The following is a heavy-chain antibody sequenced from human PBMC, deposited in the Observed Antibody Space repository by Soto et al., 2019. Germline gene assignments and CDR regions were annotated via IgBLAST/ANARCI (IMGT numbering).Heavy chain of an antibody. CDR2: IGRGGSPK. CDR3: ASDLIYSLDS. V-gene: IGHV3-48*01. J-gene: IGHJ5*01. D-gene: IGHD6-13*01. Sequence: GGSLRLSCAASGFTFSSYSMNWAPQSPGKGLEYIAYIGRGGSPKFYLESVKGRFTISRDDARNSLYLQMNSLTVEDTALYYCASDLIYSLDSWGQGTQVTVSS. CDR1: GFTFSSYS.